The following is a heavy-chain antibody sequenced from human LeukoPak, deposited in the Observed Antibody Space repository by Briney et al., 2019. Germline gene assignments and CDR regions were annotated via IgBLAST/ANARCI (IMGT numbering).Heavy chain of an antibody. D-gene: IGHD3-10*02. V-gene: IGHV3-48*03. CDR1: GFTFSSYE. CDR2: ISSSGSTI. J-gene: IGHJ6*04. CDR3: AELGITMIGGV. Sequence: GGSLRLSCAASGFTFSSYEMNWVRQARGKGLEWVSYISSSGSTIYYADSVKGRFTISRDNHKNSLYLQMNSLRAEDTAVYYCAELGITMIGGVWGKGTTVTISS.